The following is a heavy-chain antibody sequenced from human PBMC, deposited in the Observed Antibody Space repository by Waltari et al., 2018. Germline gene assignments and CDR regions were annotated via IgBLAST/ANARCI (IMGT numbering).Heavy chain of an antibody. CDR1: GFTFSSYA. J-gene: IGHJ4*02. V-gene: IGHV3-30-3*01. CDR3: SRDGTWDYYYGSGSYDY. CDR2: ISYDGSNK. Sequence: QVQLVESGGGVVQPGRSLRLSCAASGFTFSSYAMHWVRQAPGKGLEWVAVISYDGSNKYYADSVKGRFTISRDNSKNTLYLQMNSLRAEDTAVYYCSRDGTWDYYYGSGSYDYWGQGTLVTVSS. D-gene: IGHD3-10*01.